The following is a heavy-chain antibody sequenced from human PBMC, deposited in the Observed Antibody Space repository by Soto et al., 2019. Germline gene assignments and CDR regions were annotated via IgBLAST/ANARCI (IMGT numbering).Heavy chain of an antibody. J-gene: IGHJ4*02. CDR3: AKGSLRFLELYYFDY. CDR1: GFAFSSYA. CDR2: ISGSGGST. V-gene: IGHV3-23*01. D-gene: IGHD3-3*01. Sequence: LRLSCAASGFAFSSYAMSWVRQAPGKGLEWVSAISGSGGSTYYADSVKGRFTISRDNSKNTLYLQMNSLRAEDTAVYYCAKGSLRFLELYYFDYWGQGTLVTVSS.